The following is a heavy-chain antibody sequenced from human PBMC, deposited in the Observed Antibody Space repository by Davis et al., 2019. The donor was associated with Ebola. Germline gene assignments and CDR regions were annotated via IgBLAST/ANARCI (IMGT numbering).Heavy chain of an antibody. Sequence: GESLKISCQGSGYSFTSYWIGWVRQMPGKGLEWMGIIYPGDSDTRYSPSFQGQVTISADNSISTAYLQWSSLKASDTAMYYCARHYCSGGSCYYYYGMDVWGQGTTVTVSS. CDR2: IYPGDSDT. J-gene: IGHJ6*02. V-gene: IGHV5-51*01. CDR1: GYSFTSYW. D-gene: IGHD2-15*01. CDR3: ARHYCSGGSCYYYYGMDV.